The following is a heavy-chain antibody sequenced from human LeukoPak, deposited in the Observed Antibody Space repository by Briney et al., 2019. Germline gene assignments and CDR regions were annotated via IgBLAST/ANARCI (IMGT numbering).Heavy chain of an antibody. CDR3: ARDHSSGYPRDAFDI. D-gene: IGHD3-22*01. CDR1: GGSISSSSYY. CDR2: IYYSGST. Sequence: PSETLSLTCTVSGGSISSSSYYWGWIRQPPGKGLEWIGSIYYSGSTYYNPSLKSRVTISVDTSKNQFSLKLSSVTAADTAVYYCARDHSSGYPRDAFDIWGQGTMVTVSS. J-gene: IGHJ3*02. V-gene: IGHV4-39*07.